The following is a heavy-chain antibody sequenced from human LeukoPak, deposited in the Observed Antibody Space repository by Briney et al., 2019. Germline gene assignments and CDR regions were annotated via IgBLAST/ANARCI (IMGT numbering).Heavy chain of an antibody. CDR1: GFTVSGNY. Sequence: GSLRLSCANSGFTVSGNYMAWVRQPPGKGLEWIGEIYHSGSTNHNPSLKSRVTISVDKSKSQFSLNLSSVTAADTAVYYCARDDTGVIRGIRFHYWGQGTLVTVSS. CDR3: ARDDTGVIRGIRFHY. D-gene: IGHD3-10*01. J-gene: IGHJ4*02. V-gene: IGHV4-4*02. CDR2: IYHSGST.